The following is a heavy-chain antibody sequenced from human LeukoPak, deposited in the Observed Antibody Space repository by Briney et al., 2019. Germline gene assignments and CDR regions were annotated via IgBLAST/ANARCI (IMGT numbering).Heavy chain of an antibody. CDR1: GGSITSTNW. Sequence: SETLSLTCGVSGGSITSTNWWSWVRQPPGQGLEWIGEVSLSGLTNYNPPLSSRVIMALDTSKNHLSLHLTSVTAADTAVYYYSRENGAFSPFGYWGQGYLVTVLS. V-gene: IGHV4-4*02. D-gene: IGHD2-8*01. CDR2: VSLSGLT. J-gene: IGHJ4*02. CDR3: SRENGAFSPFGY.